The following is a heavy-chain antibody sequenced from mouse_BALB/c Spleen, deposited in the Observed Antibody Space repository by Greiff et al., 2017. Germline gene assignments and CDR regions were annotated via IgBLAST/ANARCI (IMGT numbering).Heavy chain of an antibody. CDR3: ARNYYGNSFAY. J-gene: IGHJ3*01. CDR1: GYTFTSYW. V-gene: IGHV1-69*02. D-gene: IGHD2-1*01. Sequence: QVQLKQPGAELVKPGAPVKLSCKASGYTFTSYWMNWVKQRPGRGLEWIGRIDPSDSETHYNQKFKDKATLTVDKSSSTAYIQLSSLTSEDSAVYYCARNYYGNSFAYWGQGTLVTVSA. CDR2: IDPSDSET.